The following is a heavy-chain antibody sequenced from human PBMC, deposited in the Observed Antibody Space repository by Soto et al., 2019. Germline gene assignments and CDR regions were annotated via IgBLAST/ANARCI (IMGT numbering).Heavy chain of an antibody. D-gene: IGHD2-2*01. CDR2: IIPIFGTA. CDR3: AKDMDLFIGVVPAATGSFDF. CDR1: GGTFSSYA. Sequence: SLKVSCKASGGTFSSYAISWVRQAPGQGLEWMGGIIPIFGTANYAQKFQGRVTITADESTSTAYMELNSLRAEDTAIYYCAKDMDLFIGVVPAATGSFDFWGQGTLVTVS. V-gene: IGHV1-69*13. J-gene: IGHJ4*02.